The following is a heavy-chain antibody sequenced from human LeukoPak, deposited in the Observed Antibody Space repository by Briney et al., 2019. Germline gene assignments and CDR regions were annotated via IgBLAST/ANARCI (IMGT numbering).Heavy chain of an antibody. V-gene: IGHV5-51*01. CDR3: ARGPHYDFLTGYYSSHFDY. Sequence: KISCKGSGYSFTSYWIGWVRQMPGKGLEWMGVIYPGDSDTRYSPSFQGQVTISVDKSTSTAYLQWISLRASDTAMYYCARGPHYDFLTGYYSSHFDYWGQGTLVSVSS. CDR2: IYPGDSDT. D-gene: IGHD3-9*01. CDR1: GYSFTSYW. J-gene: IGHJ4*02.